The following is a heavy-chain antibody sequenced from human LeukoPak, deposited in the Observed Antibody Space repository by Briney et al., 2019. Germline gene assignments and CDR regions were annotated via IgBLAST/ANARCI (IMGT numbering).Heavy chain of an antibody. Sequence: SETLSLTCTVSGGSISNYYWRWIRQPPGKGLEWIGYLYYSGSTNYNPSLKSRVTSSIDASKNQFSLKLSSVTAADTAVYYCAGYYYGSGSFDYWGQGTLVTVSS. V-gene: IGHV4-59*01. J-gene: IGHJ4*02. CDR1: GGSISNYY. D-gene: IGHD3-10*01. CDR2: LYYSGST. CDR3: AGYYYGSGSFDY.